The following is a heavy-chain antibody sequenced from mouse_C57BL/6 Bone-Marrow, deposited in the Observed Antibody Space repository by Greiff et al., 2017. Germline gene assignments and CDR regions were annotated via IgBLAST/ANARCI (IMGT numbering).Heavy chain of an antibody. V-gene: IGHV1-69*01. CDR3: ATATTVVAGDY. CDR1: GYTFTSYW. D-gene: IGHD1-1*01. J-gene: IGHJ2*01. Sequence: QVQLQQPGAELVMPGASVKLSCKASGYTFTSYWMQWVKQRPGQGLEWIGEIVPSDSYTNYNQKFKGKSTLTVDTSSSTAYMQLSSLTAEASSVYCGATATTVVAGDYWGQGTTLTVSS. CDR2: IVPSDSYT.